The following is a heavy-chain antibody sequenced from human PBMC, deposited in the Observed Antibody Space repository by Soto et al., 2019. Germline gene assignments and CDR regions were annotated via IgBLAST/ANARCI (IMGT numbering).Heavy chain of an antibody. V-gene: IGHV3-7*03. CDR2: IKQDGSES. CDR1: GFTFSSYW. CDR3: AREGGSSLSGASDC. Sequence: GGSLRLSCAASGFTFSSYWMNWVRQAPGKGLEWVANIKQDGSESCYVDSVKGRFTISRDNAKNSLYLQMNILRAEDTAVYYCAREGGSSLSGASDCWRQGMLATVSS. D-gene: IGHD6-6*01. J-gene: IGHJ4*02.